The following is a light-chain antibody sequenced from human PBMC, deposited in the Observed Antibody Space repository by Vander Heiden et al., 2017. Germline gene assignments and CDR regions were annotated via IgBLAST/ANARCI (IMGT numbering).Light chain of an antibody. Sequence: ELVLTPSPGTLSLSPGERATLSCRASQSVSSSYLAWYQQKPGQAPRLLIYGASSRATGIPDWFSGSGSGTDFTLTISRLEPEDFAVYYCQQYGSSPYTFGQGTKLEIK. J-gene: IGKJ2*01. CDR3: QQYGSSPYT. CDR2: GAS. V-gene: IGKV3-20*01. CDR1: QSVSSSY.